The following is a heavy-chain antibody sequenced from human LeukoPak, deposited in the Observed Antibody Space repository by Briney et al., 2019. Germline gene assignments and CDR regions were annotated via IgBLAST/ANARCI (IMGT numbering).Heavy chain of an antibody. CDR2: INPNSGGT. Sequence: ASVKVSCKASGYTFTGYYIHWVRQAPGQGLEWMGWINPNSGGTNYAQKFQGRVTMTRATSISTAYMVLSRLRSDDTAVDSCARERAIFGVLPYYFDYWCQGTLVSVSS. CDR3: ARERAIFGVLPYYFDY. D-gene: IGHD3-3*01. CDR1: GYTFTGYY. J-gene: IGHJ4*02. V-gene: IGHV1-2*02.